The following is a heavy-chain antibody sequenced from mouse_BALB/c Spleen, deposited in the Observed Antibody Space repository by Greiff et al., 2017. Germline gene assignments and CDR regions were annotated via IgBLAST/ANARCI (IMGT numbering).Heavy chain of an antibody. V-gene: IGHV1S81*02. J-gene: IGHJ3*01. Sequence: QVQLQQSGAELVKPGASVKLSCKASGYTFTSYYMYWVKQRPGQGLEWIGEINPSNGGTNFNEKFKSKATLTVDKSSSTAYMQLSSLTSEDSAVYYCTRSPYDYDRVWFAYWGQGTLVTVSA. CDR1: GYTFTSYY. D-gene: IGHD2-4*01. CDR2: INPSNGGT. CDR3: TRSPYDYDRVWFAY.